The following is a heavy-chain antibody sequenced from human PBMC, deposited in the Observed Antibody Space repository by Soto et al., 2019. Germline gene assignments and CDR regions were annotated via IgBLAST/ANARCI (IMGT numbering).Heavy chain of an antibody. J-gene: IGHJ6*03. V-gene: IGHV1-2*04. D-gene: IGHD6-13*01. CDR2: INPNSGGT. CDR1: GYTFTGYY. Sequence: QVQPVQSGAEVKKPGASVKVSCKASGYTFTGYYMHWVRQAPGQGLEWMGWINPNSGGTNYAQKFQGWVTMTRVTSISTAYMELSRLRSDDTAVYYCARGARSWYNYYYYYYMDVWGKGTTVTVSS. CDR3: ARGARSWYNYYYYYYMDV.